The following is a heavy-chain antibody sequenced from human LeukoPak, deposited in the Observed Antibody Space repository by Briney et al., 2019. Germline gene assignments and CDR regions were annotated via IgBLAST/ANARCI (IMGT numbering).Heavy chain of an antibody. CDR3: ARGAYGVNSYMDV. CDR1: GYSFTTYW. J-gene: IGHJ6*03. V-gene: IGHV5-51*01. D-gene: IGHD2-8*01. CDR2: IYPGDSDT. Sequence: GESLKISCQGSGYSFTTYWIGWVRQMPGKGLEWMGNIYPGDSDTRYSPSFQGQVTISADKSISTACLQWGSLKASDTAMYYCARGAYGVNSYMDVWGKGTTVTVSS.